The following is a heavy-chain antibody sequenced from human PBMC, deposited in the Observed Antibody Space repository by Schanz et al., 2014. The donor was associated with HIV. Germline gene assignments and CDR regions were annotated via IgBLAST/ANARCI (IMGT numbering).Heavy chain of an antibody. CDR2: ISYDGSDK. CDR3: AKVARWDYYGMDV. V-gene: IGHV3-30*18. CDR1: GFTFSSYG. J-gene: IGHJ6*02. Sequence: QVQLVESGGGVVQPGRSLRLSCAASGFTFSSYGMHWVRQAPGKGLEWAAVISYDGSDKYYAESVKGRFIISRDNSKNTLYLQMNRLRAEDTAVYYCAKVARWDYYGMDVWGPGTTVTVS.